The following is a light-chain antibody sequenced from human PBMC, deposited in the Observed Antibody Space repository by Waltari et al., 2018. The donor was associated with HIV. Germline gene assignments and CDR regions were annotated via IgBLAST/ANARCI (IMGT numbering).Light chain of an antibody. J-gene: IGLJ3*02. Sequence: SYELTQPSSVSVSPGQTARITCSGDLLAEKYGRWFQQKPGQAPVLLIYKDIECPSGIPERFSGYSSGTTVTLTISGAQVEDEADYYCFSTTDNNLGVFGGGTQLTVL. CDR3: FSTTDNNLGV. CDR2: KDI. CDR1: LLAEKY. V-gene: IGLV3-27*01.